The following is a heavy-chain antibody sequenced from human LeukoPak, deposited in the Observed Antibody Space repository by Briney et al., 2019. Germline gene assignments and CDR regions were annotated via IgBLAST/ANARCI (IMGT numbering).Heavy chain of an antibody. D-gene: IGHD3-10*01. CDR2: ISSSGSII. CDR1: GFTFSSYE. J-gene: IGHJ4*02. V-gene: IGHV3-48*03. Sequence: GGSLRLSCAASGFTFSSYEMSWVRQAPGKGLEWVSYISSSGSIIYYADSVKGRFTISRDNAKNSLYLQMNSLRAEDTAVYYCARDVYYGSGSPRLDYWGQGTLVTVSS. CDR3: ARDVYYGSGSPRLDY.